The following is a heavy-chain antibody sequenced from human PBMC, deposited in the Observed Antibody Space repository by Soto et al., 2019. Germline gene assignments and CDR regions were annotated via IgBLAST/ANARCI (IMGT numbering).Heavy chain of an antibody. D-gene: IGHD4-17*01. CDR2: IGPESGAT. Sequence: ASVKVSCKASGYTFTGHYIHWVRQAPEQGPEWMGEIGPESGATNYAQKFQERVTISTDMSTNTAYMEVNSLRFDDTAVYYCTASLEGGEYGANSAFDYWGQGTLVTVSS. CDR3: TASLEGGEYGANSAFDY. CDR1: GYTFTGHY. J-gene: IGHJ4*02. V-gene: IGHV1-2*02.